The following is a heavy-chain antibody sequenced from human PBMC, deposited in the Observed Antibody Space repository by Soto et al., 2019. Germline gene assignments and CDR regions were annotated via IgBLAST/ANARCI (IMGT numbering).Heavy chain of an antibody. V-gene: IGHV3-30*18. J-gene: IGHJ4*02. CDR3: AKDGTHYGGNSFHGY. Sequence: QVQLVESGGGVVQPGRSLRLSCAASGFTFSSYGMHWVRQAPGKGLEWVAVISYDGSNKYYADSVKGRFTISRDNSTNTLYLQMNSLGAEDTAVYYCAKDGTHYGGNSFHGYWGQGTLVTVSS. CDR1: GFTFSSYG. D-gene: IGHD4-17*01. CDR2: ISYDGSNK.